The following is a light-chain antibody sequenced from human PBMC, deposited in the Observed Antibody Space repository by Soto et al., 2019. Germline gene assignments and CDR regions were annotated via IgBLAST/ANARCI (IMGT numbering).Light chain of an antibody. Sequence: QSVLTQPRSVSGSPGQSVTFSCTGTSGDIGAYNYVSWYQFHPGKAPKMIIYDVNKRPSGVPDRFSGSKSGNTASLTISWLQAEDEADYYCCSYAHTSRVFGGGTQLT. CDR1: SGDIGAYNY. CDR2: DVN. CDR3: CSYAHTSRV. V-gene: IGLV2-11*01. J-gene: IGLJ3*02.